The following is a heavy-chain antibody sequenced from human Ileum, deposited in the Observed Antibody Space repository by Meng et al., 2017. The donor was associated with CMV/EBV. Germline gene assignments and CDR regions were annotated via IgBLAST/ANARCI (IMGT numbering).Heavy chain of an antibody. V-gene: IGHV3-11*04. CDR2: MSNSGSKI. Sequence: GGSLRLSCAASGFTFSDYYMSWIRQAPGKGLEGISYMSNSGSKIYYADSVKGRFTVSRDNAKNSRYLQMNSLRAEDTAVYYCARVPRGQTGAYDYWGQGTLVTVSS. CDR3: ARVPRGQTGAYDY. CDR1: GFTFSDYY. D-gene: IGHD3-10*01. J-gene: IGHJ4*02.